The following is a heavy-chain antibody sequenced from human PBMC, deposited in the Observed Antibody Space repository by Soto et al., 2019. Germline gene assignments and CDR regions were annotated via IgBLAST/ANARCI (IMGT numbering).Heavy chain of an antibody. J-gene: IGHJ6*02. D-gene: IGHD3-3*01. CDR2: IYPGDSDT. CDR3: ERQIRDYDSWSNKYHYYGLDV. Sequence: PGEYRKISFKGSEYSFSTYWIAWVRQIPGKGLEGMGIIYPGDSDTRYSPSFQGQVTISADKSISTAHLQWSRLKASDTAMYYCERQIRDYDSWSNKYHYYGLDVWGQGTRVTVSS. CDR1: EYSFSTYW. V-gene: IGHV5-51*01.